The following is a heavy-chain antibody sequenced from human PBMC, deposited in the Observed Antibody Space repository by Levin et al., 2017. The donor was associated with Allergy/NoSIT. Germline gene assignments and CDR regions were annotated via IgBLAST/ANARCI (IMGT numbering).Heavy chain of an antibody. Sequence: KSGGSLRLSCAVYGGSFSGYYWSWIRQPPGKGLEWIGEINHSGSTNYNPSLKSRVTISVDTSKNQFSLKLSSVTAADTAVYYCARGLRGSGSYRGGDYWGQGTLVTVSS. CDR3: ARGLRGSGSYRGGDY. J-gene: IGHJ4*02. CDR1: GGSFSGYY. V-gene: IGHV4-34*01. D-gene: IGHD1-26*01. CDR2: INHSGST.